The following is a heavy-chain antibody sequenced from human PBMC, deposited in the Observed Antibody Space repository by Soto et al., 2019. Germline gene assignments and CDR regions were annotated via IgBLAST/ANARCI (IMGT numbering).Heavy chain of an antibody. J-gene: IGHJ4*02. CDR1: RFTVSSNC. Sequence: PGGSLRLSCAASRFTVSSNCMSSVRQAPGKGMEWVSVIYSGRSTYYADSVKGRFTISRDNSKNTLYLQMNSLSAEDTAVNYCARRRTLDYWGQGTLVTVSS. CDR3: ARRRTLDY. V-gene: IGHV3-53*01. D-gene: IGHD2-2*01. CDR2: IYSGRST.